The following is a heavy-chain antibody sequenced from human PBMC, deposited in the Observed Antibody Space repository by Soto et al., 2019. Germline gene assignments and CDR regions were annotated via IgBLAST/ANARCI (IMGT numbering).Heavy chain of an antibody. V-gene: IGHV1-69*13. CDR3: ARVEYGCSSTSCPFDY. CDR1: GGTFSSYA. Sequence: SVKVSCKASGGTFSSYAISWVRQAPGQGLEWMGGIIPIFGTANYAQKFQGRVTITADESTSTAYMKLSSLRSEDTAVYYCARVEYGCSSTSCPFDYWGQGTLVTVSS. J-gene: IGHJ4*02. D-gene: IGHD2-2*01. CDR2: IIPIFGTA.